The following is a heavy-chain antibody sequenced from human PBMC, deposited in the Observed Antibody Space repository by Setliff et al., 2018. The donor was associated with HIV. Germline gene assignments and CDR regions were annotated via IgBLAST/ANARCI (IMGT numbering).Heavy chain of an antibody. J-gene: IGHJ5*02. CDR1: GGAFISHT. CDR2: IIPILGIP. CDR3: AREQEIGSYLDP. V-gene: IGHV1-69*04. D-gene: IGHD2-2*02. Sequence: SVKVSCKASGGAFISHTFTWVRQAPGQGLEWMGRIIPILGIPNYAQNFQGRLTISADKSTRTAYLELSSLRSDDSAVYFCAREQEIGSYLDPWGQGTLVTVSS.